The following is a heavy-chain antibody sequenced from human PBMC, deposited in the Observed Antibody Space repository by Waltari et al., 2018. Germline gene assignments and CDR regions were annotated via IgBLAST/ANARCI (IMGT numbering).Heavy chain of an antibody. V-gene: IGHV3-7*01. CDR1: GFTFSSYW. D-gene: IGHD7-27*01. J-gene: IGHJ4*02. CDR3: ATWRWGQSEFDY. Sequence: EVQLVESGGGLVQPGGSLRLSCAASGFTFSSYWMSWVRQAPGKGLEWVANIKQDGSDKHYVDSVRGRVTISRDNANDSLYLQMNSLRAEDTAVYYCATWRWGQSEFDYWGQGTLVTVSS. CDR2: IKQDGSDK.